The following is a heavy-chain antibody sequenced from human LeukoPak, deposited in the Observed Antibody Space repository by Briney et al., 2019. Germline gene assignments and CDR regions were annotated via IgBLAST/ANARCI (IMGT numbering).Heavy chain of an antibody. CDR1: GFTVSSNY. CDR3: ARDGGYSYGYEDY. CDR2: IYSGGST. D-gene: IGHD5-18*01. J-gene: IGHJ4*02. V-gene: IGHV3-53*01. Sequence: GGSLRLSCAASGFTVSSNYMSWVRQAPGKGLEWVSVIYSGGSTYYADSVKGRFTISRDNSKNTLYLQMNSLRAEDTAVYYCARDGGYSYGYEDYWGQGTLVTVSS.